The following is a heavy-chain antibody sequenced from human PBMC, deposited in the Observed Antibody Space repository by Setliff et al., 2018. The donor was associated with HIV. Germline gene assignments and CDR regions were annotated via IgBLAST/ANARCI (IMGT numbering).Heavy chain of an antibody. Sequence: SETLSLTCAVYGGSFSGYYWSWIRQSPGKGLEWIGEINHSGSTNYNPSLKSRVTILGDTSNNQFSLKLSSVTAADTAVYYCARRAGSDYFTRFDYWGQGTLVTVSS. D-gene: IGHD3-10*01. J-gene: IGHJ4*02. V-gene: IGHV4-34*01. CDR2: INHSGST. CDR3: ARRAGSDYFTRFDY. CDR1: GGSFSGYY.